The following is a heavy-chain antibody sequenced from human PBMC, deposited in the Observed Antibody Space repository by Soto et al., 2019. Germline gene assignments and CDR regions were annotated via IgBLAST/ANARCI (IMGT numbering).Heavy chain of an antibody. Sequence: ALMWKRQAPGKGLEWVSTISGFSGTAFYADSVKGRFTISKDNSKSTVYLQLNSLRAEDTAVYYCARDLRSASGWYAPGYWGQGTMVTVSS. CDR2: ISGFSGTA. D-gene: IGHD6-19*01. CDR1: A. V-gene: IGHV3-23*01. CDR3: ARDLRSASGWYAPGY. J-gene: IGHJ4*02.